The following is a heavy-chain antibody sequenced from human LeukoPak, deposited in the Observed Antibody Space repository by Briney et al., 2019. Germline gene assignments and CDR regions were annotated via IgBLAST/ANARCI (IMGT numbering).Heavy chain of an antibody. CDR2: ISGSGGST. CDR3: AKGLNYESSAAFDY. V-gene: IGHV3-23*01. D-gene: IGHD3-22*01. Sequence: GGSLRLSWTAPGFAFISYSMAWVRQAPGKGLEWVSGISGSGGSTYYADSVKGRFTISRDNSRNTLYLQMNSLRAADTAVYYCAKGLNYESSAAFDYWGQGTLVTVSS. CDR1: GFAFISYS. J-gene: IGHJ4*02.